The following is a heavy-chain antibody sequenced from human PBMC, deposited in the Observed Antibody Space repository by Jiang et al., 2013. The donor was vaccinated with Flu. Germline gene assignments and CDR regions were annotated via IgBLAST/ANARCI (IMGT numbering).Heavy chain of an antibody. Sequence: PGLVKPSETLSLTCSVSGGSISTYYWSWIRQPAGKGLEWIGRIYTTGDTNYNPFLRSRVTMSVDTSKNQFSLKLSSVTAADTAVYYCARGYCSGGSCYSGKDNWFDPWG. D-gene: IGHD2-15*01. CDR1: GGSISTYY. V-gene: IGHV4-4*07. CDR3: ARGYCSGGSCYSGKDNWFDP. CDR2: IYTTGDT. J-gene: IGHJ5*02.